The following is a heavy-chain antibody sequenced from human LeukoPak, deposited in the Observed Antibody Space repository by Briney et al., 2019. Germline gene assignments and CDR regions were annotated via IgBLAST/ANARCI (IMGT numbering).Heavy chain of an antibody. CDR1: GFTFSSYG. Sequence: PGGSLRLSCAASGFTFSSYGMSWVRQAPGKGLEWVSAISGSGGSTYYADSVKGRFTISRDNSKNTLYLQMNSLRAEDTAVYYCAKGAPYGDYPPRFYYYYYMDVWGKGTTVTISS. D-gene: IGHD4-17*01. CDR2: ISGSGGST. V-gene: IGHV3-23*01. CDR3: AKGAPYGDYPPRFYYYYYMDV. J-gene: IGHJ6*03.